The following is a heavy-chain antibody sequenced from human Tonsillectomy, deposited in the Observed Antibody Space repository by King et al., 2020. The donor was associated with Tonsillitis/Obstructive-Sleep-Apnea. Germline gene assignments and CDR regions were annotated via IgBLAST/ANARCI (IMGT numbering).Heavy chain of an antibody. Sequence: VQLVESGGGLVQPGGSLKLSCAASGFTFSGSAMHWVRQASGKGLEWVGRIRSKANSYATAYAASVKGRFTISRDDSKNTAYLQMNSLKTEDTAVYYCTSNSDWTFDPWGQGTLVTVSS. CDR2: IRSKANSYAT. CDR3: TSNSDWTFDP. J-gene: IGHJ5*02. CDR1: GFTFSGSA. V-gene: IGHV3-73*01. D-gene: IGHD6-19*01.